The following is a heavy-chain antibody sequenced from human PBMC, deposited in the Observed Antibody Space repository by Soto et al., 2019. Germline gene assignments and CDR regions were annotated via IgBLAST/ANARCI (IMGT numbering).Heavy chain of an antibody. CDR3: ARGRGIAVAGFPPNLYGMDV. D-gene: IGHD6-19*01. CDR2: MNPNSGNT. Sequence: ASVKVSCKASGYTFTSYDINWVRQATGQGLEWMGWMNPNSGNTGYAQKFQGRVTMTRNTSISTAYMELSSLRSEDTAVYYCARGRGIAVAGFPPNLYGMDVWGQGTTVTVSS. J-gene: IGHJ6*02. V-gene: IGHV1-8*01. CDR1: GYTFTSYD.